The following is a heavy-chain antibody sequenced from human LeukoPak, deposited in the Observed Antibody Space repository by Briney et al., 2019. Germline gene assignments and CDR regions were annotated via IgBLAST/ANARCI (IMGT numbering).Heavy chain of an antibody. CDR3: ARGSGVWGSYRYTVDY. CDR2: ISYDGSNK. V-gene: IGHV3-30-3*01. D-gene: IGHD3-16*02. CDR1: GFTFSSYA. J-gene: IGHJ4*02. Sequence: GRSLRLSCAASGFTFSSYAMHWVRQAPGKGLEWVAVISYDGSNKYYADSVKGRFTISRDNSKNTLHLQMNSLRAEDTAVYYCARGSGVWGSYRYTVDYWGQGTLVTVSS.